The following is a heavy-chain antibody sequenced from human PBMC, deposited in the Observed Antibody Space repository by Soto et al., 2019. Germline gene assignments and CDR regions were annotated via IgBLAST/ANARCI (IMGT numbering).Heavy chain of an antibody. J-gene: IGHJ4*01. CDR3: ATGHYYDSTGPHQGDY. CDR2: IYYSGST. V-gene: IGHV4-30-4*01. Sequence: SETLSLTCTVSGGSISSGDYYWSWIRQPPGKGLEWIGYIYYSGSTYYNPSLKSRVTISVDTSKNQFSLKLSSVTAADTAVYYCATGHYYDSTGPHQGDYWGHGTLVPVSP. CDR1: GGSISSGDYY. D-gene: IGHD3-22*01.